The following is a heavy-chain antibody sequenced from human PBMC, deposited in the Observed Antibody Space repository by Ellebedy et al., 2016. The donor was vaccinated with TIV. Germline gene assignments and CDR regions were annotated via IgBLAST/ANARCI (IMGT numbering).Heavy chain of an antibody. CDR2: INPSGGST. CDR3: ATKEKPTVDYELYYRFGMDV. J-gene: IGHJ6*02. Sequence: ASVKVSCXASGYTFTNYYMHWVRQAPGQGLEWMGIINPSGGSTSYAQKFQGRVTMTEDTTTDTAYMELSSLRSDDTAVYYCATKEKPTVDYELYYRFGMDVWGQGTTVTVSS. D-gene: IGHD4-17*01. CDR1: GYTFTNYY. V-gene: IGHV1-46*01.